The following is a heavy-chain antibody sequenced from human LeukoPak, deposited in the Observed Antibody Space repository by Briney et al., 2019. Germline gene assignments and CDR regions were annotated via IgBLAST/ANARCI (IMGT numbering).Heavy chain of an antibody. V-gene: IGHV4-31*03. CDR2: TYYSGST. CDR1: GGSISSGGYY. J-gene: IGHJ4*02. Sequence: SETLSLTCTVSGGSISSGGYYWSWIRQHPGKGLEWIGYTYYSGSTYYNPSLKSRVTISVDTSKNQFSLKLSSVTAADTAVYYCATSTVTTMGHYWGQGTLVTVSS. CDR3: ATSTVTTMGHY. D-gene: IGHD4-17*01.